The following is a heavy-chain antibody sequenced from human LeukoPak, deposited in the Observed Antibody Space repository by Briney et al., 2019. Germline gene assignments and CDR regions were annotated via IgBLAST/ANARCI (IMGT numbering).Heavy chain of an antibody. V-gene: IGHV3-23*01. CDR2: ISGSGGST. J-gene: IGHJ4*02. Sequence: GGSLRLSCAASGFTFSSYAMSSVRQAPGKGLEWVSTISGSGGSTYYADSVKGRFTISRDNSKNTLYLQMNSLRAEDTAVYYCAKDYRYARGDYWGQGTLVTVSS. D-gene: IGHD3-10*01. CDR1: GFTFSSYA. CDR3: AKDYRYARGDY.